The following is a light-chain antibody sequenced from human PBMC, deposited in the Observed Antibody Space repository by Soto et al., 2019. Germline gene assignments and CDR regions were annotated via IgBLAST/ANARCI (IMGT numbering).Light chain of an antibody. J-gene: IGLJ2*01. V-gene: IGLV2-14*03. CDR3: SSYSSSTTHVV. CDR2: DVT. CDR1: SSDDGDFNY. Sequence: QSALTQPASVSGSPGRSVTISCTGCSSDDGDFNYVSWYGHLPGRAPKLIIYDVTNRPSGISYRFSASKSGRTASLTISGLQAEYEAYYYCSSYSSSTTHVVFGGGAKLTVL.